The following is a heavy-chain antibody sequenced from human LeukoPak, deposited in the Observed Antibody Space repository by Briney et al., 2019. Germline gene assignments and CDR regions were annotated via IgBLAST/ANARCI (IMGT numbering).Heavy chain of an antibody. J-gene: IGHJ6*03. V-gene: IGHV4-34*01. CDR1: GGSFSGYY. CDR3: ARVVRQWLVSFYYMDV. D-gene: IGHD6-19*01. CDR2: INHSGST. Sequence: SETLSLTCAVYGGSFSGYYWSWIRQPPGKGLEWIGEINHSGSTNYNPSLKSRVTISVDTSKNQFSLKLSSVTAADTAVYYCARVVRQWLVSFYYMDVWGKGTTVTVSS.